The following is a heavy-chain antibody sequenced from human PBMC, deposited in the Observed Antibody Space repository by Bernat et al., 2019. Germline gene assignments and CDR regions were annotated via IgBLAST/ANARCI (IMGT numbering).Heavy chain of an antibody. J-gene: IGHJ6*02. Sequence: QLQLQESGPGLVKPSETLSLTCTVSGGSISSSSYYWGWIRQPPGKGLEWIGSIYYSGSTYYNPSLKSRVTISVDTSKNQFSLKLSSVTAADTAVYYCARDAYYYGMDVWGQGTTVTVSS. V-gene: IGHV4-39*02. CDR2: IYYSGST. CDR1: GGSISSSSYY. CDR3: ARDAYYYGMDV.